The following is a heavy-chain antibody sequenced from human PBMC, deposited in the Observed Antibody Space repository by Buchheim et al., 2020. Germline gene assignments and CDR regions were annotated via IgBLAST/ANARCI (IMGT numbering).Heavy chain of an antibody. CDR1: GGSFSGYY. CDR2: INHSGST. CDR3: AREGVATKPANFDY. V-gene: IGHV4-34*01. D-gene: IGHD5-12*01. Sequence: QVQLQQWGAGLLKPSETLSLTCAVSGGSFSGYYWSWIRQPPGKGLEWIGEINHSGSTNYNPSLKSRVTISVDTSKNQFSLKLSSVTAADTAVYYCAREGVATKPANFDYWGQGTL. J-gene: IGHJ4*02.